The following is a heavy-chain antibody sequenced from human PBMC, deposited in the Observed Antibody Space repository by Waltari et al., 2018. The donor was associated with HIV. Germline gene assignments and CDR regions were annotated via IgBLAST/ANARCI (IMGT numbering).Heavy chain of an antibody. CDR2: IYSGGST. J-gene: IGHJ3*02. CDR3: ARYDYYGSGSYPHAFDI. CDR1: GFTVSSNY. Sequence: EVQLVESGGGLIQPGGSLRLSCAASGFTVSSNYMSWVRQAPGKGLEWVSVIYSGGSTYYADSVKGRFTISRDNSKNTLYLQMNSLRAEDTAVYYCARYDYYGSGSYPHAFDIWGQGTMVTVSS. D-gene: IGHD3-10*01. V-gene: IGHV3-53*01.